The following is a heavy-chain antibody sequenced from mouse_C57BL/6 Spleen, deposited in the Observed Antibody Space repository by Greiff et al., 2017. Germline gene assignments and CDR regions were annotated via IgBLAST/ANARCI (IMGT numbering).Heavy chain of an antibody. CDR2: ISSGGDYI. CDR1: GFTFSSYA. V-gene: IGHV5-9-1*02. J-gene: IGHJ2*01. Sequence: EVKLVESGEGLVKPGGSLKLSCAASGFTFSSYAMSWVRQTPEKRLEWVAYISSGGDYIYYADTVKGRFTISRDNARNTLYLQMSSLKSEDTAMYYCTREKERDYYGSSYFDYWGQGTTLTVSS. CDR3: TREKERDYYGSSYFDY. D-gene: IGHD1-1*01.